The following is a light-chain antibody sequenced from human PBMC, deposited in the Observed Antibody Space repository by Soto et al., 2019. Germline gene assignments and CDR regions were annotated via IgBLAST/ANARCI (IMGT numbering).Light chain of an antibody. CDR3: SSSTTTDTLRV. CDR2: EVS. CDR1: NSDIAYNF. Sequence: QSALIQPASVSGSPGQSITISCTGTNSDIAYNFVSWYQQHPGKAPKLMIYEVSNRPSGVSNRFSGSKSGNTASLTISGLQAEDEADYYCSSSTTTDTLRVFGTGTKVTVL. J-gene: IGLJ1*01. V-gene: IGLV2-14*01.